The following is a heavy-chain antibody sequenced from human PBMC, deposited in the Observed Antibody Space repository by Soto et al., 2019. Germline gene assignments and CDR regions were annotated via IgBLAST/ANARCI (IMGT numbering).Heavy chain of an antibody. CDR2: ISYDGSNK. Sequence: PGGSLRLSCAASGFTFSIYAMHWVREAPGKGLEWVAVISYDGSNKYYADSVKGRFTISRDNSKNTLYLQMNSLRAEDTAVYYCARGNDFWSDNTNYGMDVWGQGTTVTVSS. V-gene: IGHV3-30-3*01. CDR1: GFTFSIYA. J-gene: IGHJ6*02. CDR3: ARGNDFWSDNTNYGMDV. D-gene: IGHD3-3*01.